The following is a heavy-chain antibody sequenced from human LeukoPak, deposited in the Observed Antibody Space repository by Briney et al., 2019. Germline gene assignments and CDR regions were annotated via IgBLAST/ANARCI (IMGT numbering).Heavy chain of an antibody. Sequence: GGSLRLSCAASGFPFSSYAMYWVRQAPGKGLVWVSRVHGDGNNIGYADSVKGRFTIFRDNAKNTLYLQMNSLRPDDTAVYYCARARVGDPTDYWGQGTLVTV. V-gene: IGHV3-74*01. CDR1: GFPFSSYA. CDR2: VHGDGNNI. CDR3: ARARVGDPTDY. D-gene: IGHD1-26*01. J-gene: IGHJ4*02.